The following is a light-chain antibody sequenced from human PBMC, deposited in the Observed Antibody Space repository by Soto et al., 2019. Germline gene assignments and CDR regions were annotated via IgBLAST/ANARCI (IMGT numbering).Light chain of an antibody. Sequence: EIVLTQSPGTLSLSPGDRATLSCEASQSVNNNYFAWYQHKPGQAPRLLIHGASSRAIGIAVTFSGSGSGTDFNLTIRRLEPEDFEVYYCQQYHNTLHYTFGGGTKVEIK. CDR1: QSVNNNY. CDR3: QQYHNTLHYT. CDR2: GAS. V-gene: IGKV3-20*01. J-gene: IGKJ4*01.